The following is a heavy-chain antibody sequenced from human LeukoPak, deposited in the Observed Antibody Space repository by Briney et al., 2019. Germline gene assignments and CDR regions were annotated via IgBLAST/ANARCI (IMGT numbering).Heavy chain of an antibody. Sequence: ASVKVSCKASGYTFTSYDINWVRQATGQGPEWMGWMNPNSGNTGYAQKFQGRVTMTRNTSISTAYMELSSLRYEDTAVYYSARXMAGYCSGGSCWGQGTLVTVS. J-gene: IGHJ4*02. CDR2: MNPNSGNT. CDR3: ARXMAGYCSGGSC. V-gene: IGHV1-8*01. CDR1: GYTFTSYD. D-gene: IGHD2-15*01.